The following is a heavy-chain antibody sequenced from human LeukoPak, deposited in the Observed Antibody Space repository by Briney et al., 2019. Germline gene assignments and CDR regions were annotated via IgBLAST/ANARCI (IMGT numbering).Heavy chain of an antibody. D-gene: IGHD2-2*01. J-gene: IGHJ5*02. CDR2: IKQDGSEK. CDR3: ARDGVAVVPAAQNWFDP. Sequence: GGSLRLSCAASGFTFSSYWMIWVRQAPGKGLEWVANIKQDGSEKYYVDSVKGRFTISRDNAKNSVYLQMNSLRAEDTAVYYCARDGVAVVPAAQNWFDPWGQGTPVTVSS. CDR1: GFTFSSYW. V-gene: IGHV3-7*01.